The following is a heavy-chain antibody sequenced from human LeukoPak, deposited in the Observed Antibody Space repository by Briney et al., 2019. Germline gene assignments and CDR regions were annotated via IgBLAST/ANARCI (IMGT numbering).Heavy chain of an antibody. CDR3: ATGLRYSDWSYFDY. CDR2: IYYSGST. CDR1: SDSISRYY. D-gene: IGHD3-9*01. V-gene: IGHV4-59*08. Sequence: SETLSLTCSVSSDSISRYYWSWIRQPPGKGLEWIGYIYYSGSTNYNPSLKSRVTISVDTSKNQFSLKLSSVTAADTAVYYCATGLRYSDWSYFDYWGQGTLVTVSS. J-gene: IGHJ4*02.